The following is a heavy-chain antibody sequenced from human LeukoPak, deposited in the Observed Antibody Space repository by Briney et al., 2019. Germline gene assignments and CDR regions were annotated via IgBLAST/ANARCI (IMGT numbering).Heavy chain of an antibody. Sequence: GGSLRLSCAASGFTFSSYWMHWVRQAPGKGLEWVSYISSSSSTIYYADSVKGRFTISRDNAKNSLYLQMNSLRAEDTAVYYCARDRTWYYYGSGIRYYYYGMDVWGQGTTVTVSS. J-gene: IGHJ6*02. CDR1: GFTFSSYW. D-gene: IGHD3-10*01. CDR3: ARDRTWYYYGSGIRYYYYGMDV. V-gene: IGHV3-48*01. CDR2: ISSSSSTI.